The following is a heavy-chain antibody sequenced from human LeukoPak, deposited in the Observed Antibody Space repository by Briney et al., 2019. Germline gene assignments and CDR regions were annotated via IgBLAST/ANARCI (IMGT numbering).Heavy chain of an antibody. CDR2: TAGSGISK. D-gene: IGHD3-22*01. Sequence: GGSLRLSCVASGFTFYNYAMSWVRQAPGRGLEWASSTAGSGISKDYADSVKGRFTISKDKSKNTLYLQMDNLRAEDTGVYYCAKSSYYDTSGSYREYYFDYWGQGALVTVSS. CDR1: GFTFYNYA. J-gene: IGHJ4*02. CDR3: AKSSYYDTSGSYREYYFDY. V-gene: IGHV3-23*01.